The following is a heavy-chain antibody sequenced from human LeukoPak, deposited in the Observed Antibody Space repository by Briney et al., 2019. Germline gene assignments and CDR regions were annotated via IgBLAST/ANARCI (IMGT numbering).Heavy chain of an antibody. V-gene: IGHV3-23*01. CDR1: GFTFSSYA. J-gene: IGHJ4*02. Sequence: GGSLRLSCAASGFTFSSYAMSWVRQAPGKGLEWVSAISGSGGSTYYADSVKGRFTISRDNSKNTLYLQMNSLRAEDTAVYYCAKVVMFTVTTTTFDYWGQGTLVTVSS. CDR2: ISGSGGST. CDR3: AKVVMFTVTTTTFDY. D-gene: IGHD4-17*01.